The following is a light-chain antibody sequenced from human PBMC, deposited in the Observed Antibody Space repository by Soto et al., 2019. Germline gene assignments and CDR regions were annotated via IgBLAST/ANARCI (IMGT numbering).Light chain of an antibody. CDR2: DAS. J-gene: IGKJ2*01. V-gene: IGKV3-11*01. CDR3: QQRSNWPPVYT. Sequence: EVVMTQSPSTLSVSPGGRATLSCRASQSVSSYLAWYQQKPGQAPRLLIYDASNRAAGIPARFSGSGSGTDFTLTISSLEPGDFAVYYCQQRSNWPPVYTFGQGTKVDIK. CDR1: QSVSSY.